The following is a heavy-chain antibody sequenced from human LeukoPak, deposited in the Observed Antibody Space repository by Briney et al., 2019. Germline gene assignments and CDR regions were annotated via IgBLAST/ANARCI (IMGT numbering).Heavy chain of an antibody. V-gene: IGHV1-8*01. CDR2: MNPNSGNT. D-gene: IGHD2-15*01. CDR3: ARGRIARNWFDP. J-gene: IGHJ5*02. CDR1: GYTFTSYD. Sequence: ASVKVSCKASGYTFTSYDINWVRQATGQGLEWMGWMNPNSGNTGYAQKFQGRVTMTRNTSISTAYMELSSLRSEDTAVYYCARGRIARNWFDPWGRGTLVTVSS.